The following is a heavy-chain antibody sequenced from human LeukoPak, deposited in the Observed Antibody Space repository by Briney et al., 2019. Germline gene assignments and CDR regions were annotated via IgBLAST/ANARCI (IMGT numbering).Heavy chain of an antibody. CDR2: IYYTGST. CDR1: GGSISSNSYS. J-gene: IGHJ6*03. Sequence: SETLSLTCSVSGGSISSNSYSWGWIRQPPGKGLEWIGSIYYTGSTYYNPSLKSRVTISVDTSKNQFSLKLSSVTAADTAVYYCARAKKMSRSPYYYYMDVWGKGTTVTVSS. D-gene: IGHD5-24*01. CDR3: ARAKKMSRSPYYYYMDV. V-gene: IGHV4-39*01.